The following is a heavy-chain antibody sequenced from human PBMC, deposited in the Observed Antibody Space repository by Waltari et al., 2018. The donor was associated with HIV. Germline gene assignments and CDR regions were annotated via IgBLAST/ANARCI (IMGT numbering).Heavy chain of an antibody. J-gene: IGHJ5*02. CDR2: LNAGNGDT. V-gene: IGHV1-3*01. CDR1: GYTFRRYG. D-gene: IGHD3-9*01. CDR3: ARTYDVLTGFGWFDP. Sequence: QVQVVQSGAEVKKPGASVKISCKASGYTFRRYGMDWVRQAPGQRLEWMGRLNAGNGDTKYSQKFQGRVTISRDTSASTAYMELSSLRSEDTAVYYCARTYDVLTGFGWFDPWGQGTLVTVSS.